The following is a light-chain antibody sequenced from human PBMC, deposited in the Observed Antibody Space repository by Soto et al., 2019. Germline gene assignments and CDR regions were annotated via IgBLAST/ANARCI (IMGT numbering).Light chain of an antibody. Sequence: DIVMTQSPDSLAVSLGERATINCKSSQSVLYSSNNKNYLAWYQQKPGQPPKLLIYWASTLESGVPDRFSGSGSWTDFTLTISSLQAEDVAVYYCQQYYSTPYTFGQGTKLEIK. CDR2: WAS. J-gene: IGKJ2*01. V-gene: IGKV4-1*01. CDR1: QSVLYSSNNKNY. CDR3: QQYYSTPYT.